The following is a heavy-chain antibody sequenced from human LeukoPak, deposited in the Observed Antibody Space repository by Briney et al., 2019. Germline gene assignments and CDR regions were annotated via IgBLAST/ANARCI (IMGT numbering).Heavy chain of an antibody. CDR3: AKEDLYCSSTSCYDGGPRFDP. Sequence: PSETLSLTCAVYGGSFSGYYWSWIRQAPGKGLEWVSAISGSGGSTYYADSVKGRFTISRDNSKNTLYLQMNSLRAEDTAVYYCAKEDLYCSSTSCYDGGPRFDPWGQGTLVTVSS. CDR2: ISGSGGST. CDR1: GGSFSGYY. D-gene: IGHD2-2*01. J-gene: IGHJ5*02. V-gene: IGHV3-23*01.